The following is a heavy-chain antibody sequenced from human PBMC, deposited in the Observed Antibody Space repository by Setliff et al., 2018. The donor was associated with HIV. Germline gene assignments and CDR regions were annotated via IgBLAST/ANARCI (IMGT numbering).Heavy chain of an antibody. J-gene: IGHJ4*02. D-gene: IGHD6-19*01. V-gene: IGHV1-46*02. CDR2: INPSAGST. CDR3: ARTTKDLQQWLDY. CDR1: GYTFNSAY. Sequence: ASVKVSCKASGYTFNSAYINWVRQAPGQGLEWMGIINPSAGSTSHAQRFQDRVTMTTDTSTSTVYMELSNLRSEDTAVYYCARTTKDLQQWLDYWGQGTLVTVSS.